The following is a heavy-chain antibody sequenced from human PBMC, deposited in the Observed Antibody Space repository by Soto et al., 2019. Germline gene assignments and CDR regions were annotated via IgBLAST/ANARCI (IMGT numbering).Heavy chain of an antibody. Sequence: GGALRLSCAASGFTFSSYEMNWVRQAPGKGLEWVSYISSSGSTIYYADSVKGRFTISRDNAKNSLYLQMNSLRAEDTAVYYCASGIAAAGTSLDYWGQGTLVTVSS. J-gene: IGHJ4*02. CDR2: ISSSGSTI. V-gene: IGHV3-48*03. CDR3: ASGIAAAGTSLDY. D-gene: IGHD6-13*01. CDR1: GFTFSSYE.